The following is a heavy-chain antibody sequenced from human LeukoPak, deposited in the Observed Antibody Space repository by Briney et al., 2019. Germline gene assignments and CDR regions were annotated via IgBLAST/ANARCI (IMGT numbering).Heavy chain of an antibody. J-gene: IGHJ4*02. CDR1: GGSISSSSYY. D-gene: IGHD2-2*01. CDR3: ARGPDIVVVPAATLPWY. Sequence: SETLSLTCTVSGGSISSSSYYWGWIRQPPGKGLEWIGYIYYSGSTNYNPSLKSRVTISVDMSKNQFSLKLTSVTAADTAVYYCARGPDIVVVPAATLPWYWGQGTLVTVSS. CDR2: IYYSGST. V-gene: IGHV4-61*05.